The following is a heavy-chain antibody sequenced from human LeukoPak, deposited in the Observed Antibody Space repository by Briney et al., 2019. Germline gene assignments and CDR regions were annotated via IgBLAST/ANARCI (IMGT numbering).Heavy chain of an antibody. CDR2: MNPNSGNT. J-gene: IGHJ4*02. CDR1: GYTFTSYY. CDR3: ARVVVVAGYDY. D-gene: IGHD2-15*01. Sequence: ASVKVSCKASGYTFTSYYMHWVRRAPGQGLEWMGWMNPNSGNTGYAQKFQGRVTITRNTSISTAYMELRSLRSDDTAVYYCARVVVVAGYDYWGQGTLVTVSS. V-gene: IGHV1-8*03.